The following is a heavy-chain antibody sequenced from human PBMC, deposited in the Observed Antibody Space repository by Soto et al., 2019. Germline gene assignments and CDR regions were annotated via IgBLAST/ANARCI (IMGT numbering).Heavy chain of an antibody. CDR1: GGSLSSYY. J-gene: IGHJ5*02. V-gene: IGHV4-59*01. CDR3: GSVRPSGYVLS. D-gene: IGHD6-25*01. Sequence: QVQLQESGPGLVKPSETLSLTCTVSGGSLSSYYWLWIRRPPGKGLEWIGYVYFSGNTNYNPSLKSRVTISIDTSKNQFSLRLASVTAADTAFYYCGSVRPSGYVLSWGQGTLVTVSS. CDR2: VYFSGNT.